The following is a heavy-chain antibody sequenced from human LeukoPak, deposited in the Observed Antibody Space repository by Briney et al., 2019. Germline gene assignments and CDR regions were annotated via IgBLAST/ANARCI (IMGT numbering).Heavy chain of an antibody. CDR2: IYYSGST. J-gene: IGHJ4*02. CDR1: GGSISSYY. CDR3: ARENPATGFDY. V-gene: IGHV4-59*12. Sequence: PSETLSLTCTVSGGSISSYYWSWIRQPPGKGLEWIGYIYYSGSTNYNPSLKSRVTISVDRSKNQFSLKLSSVTAADTAVYYCARENPATGFDYWGQGTLVTVSS.